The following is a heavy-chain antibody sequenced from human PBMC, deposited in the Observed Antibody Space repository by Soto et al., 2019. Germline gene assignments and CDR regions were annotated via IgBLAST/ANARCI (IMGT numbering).Heavy chain of an antibody. J-gene: IGHJ4*02. D-gene: IGHD2-2*02. V-gene: IGHV1-69*06. Sequence: QVQLVQSGAEVKKPGSSVKVSCKASGGTFSSYAISWVRQAPGQGLEWMGGIIPIFGTANYAQKFQGRVTITAHKSTSTAYMELSSLRSEDTAVYYCAIPDLYCSSTSCYTWHYWGQGTLVTVSS. CDR2: IIPIFGTA. CDR1: GGTFSSYA. CDR3: AIPDLYCSSTSCYTWHY.